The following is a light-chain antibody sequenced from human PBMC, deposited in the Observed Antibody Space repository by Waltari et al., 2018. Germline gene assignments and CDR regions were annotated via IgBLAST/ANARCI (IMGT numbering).Light chain of an antibody. CDR3: QVWDSHTVV. CDR2: DDD. Sequence: SYVLTQLSSMSVTPGQTARIVCGGRHIGTKALHWYQRKAGQAPLLVLHDDDTRPSGIPDRFAGTNAGDTDTLTISGVAAEDEADYFCQVWDSHTVVFGGGTNLTVL. V-gene: IGLV3-21*02. CDR1: HIGTKA. J-gene: IGLJ2*01.